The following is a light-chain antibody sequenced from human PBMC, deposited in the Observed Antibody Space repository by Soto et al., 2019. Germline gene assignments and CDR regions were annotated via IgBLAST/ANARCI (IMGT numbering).Light chain of an antibody. CDR1: QSVLYSSNNKNY. J-gene: IGKJ1*01. CDR2: WAS. CDR3: QQYYGTPPT. Sequence: IVMTQSPDSLAVSLGERATINCKSSQSVLYSSNNKNYLAWYQQKPGQPPNLLIYWASTRESGVPDRFSGSGSGTDFTLTISSLQAEDVAVYYCQQYYGTPPTFGQGTKVEIK. V-gene: IGKV4-1*01.